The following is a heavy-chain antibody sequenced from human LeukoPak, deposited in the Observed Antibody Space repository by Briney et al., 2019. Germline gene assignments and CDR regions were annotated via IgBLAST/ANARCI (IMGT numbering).Heavy chain of an antibody. J-gene: IGHJ3*02. CDR3: ARVAVVVVVFGDAFDI. CDR1: GFTFSYYG. V-gene: IGHV3-30*19. D-gene: IGHD3-22*01. CDR2: ISYDGSNK. Sequence: GGSLRLSCAASGFTFSYYGMHWVRQAPGKGLEWVAVISYDGSNKYYADSVKGRFTISRDNSKNTLYLQMNSLRAEDTAVYYCARVAVVVVVFGDAFDIWGQGTMVTVSS.